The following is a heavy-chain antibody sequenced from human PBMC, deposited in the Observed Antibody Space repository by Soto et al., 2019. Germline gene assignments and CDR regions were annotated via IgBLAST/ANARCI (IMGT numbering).Heavy chain of an antibody. CDR3: ARDKRYSYGYYYGMDV. CDR2: IYYSGST. D-gene: IGHD5-18*01. Sequence: SETLSLTWTVACGSIISFYWRWILQPPRKGLEWIGYIYYSGSTNYNPSLKSRVTISVDTSKNQFSLKLSSVTAADTAVYYCARDKRYSYGYYYGMDVWGQGTTVTVSS. V-gene: IGHV4-59*12. J-gene: IGHJ6*02. CDR1: CGSIISFY.